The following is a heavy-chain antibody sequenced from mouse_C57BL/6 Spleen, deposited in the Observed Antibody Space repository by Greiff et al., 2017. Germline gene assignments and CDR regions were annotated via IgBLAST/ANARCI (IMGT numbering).Heavy chain of an antibody. CDR2: IYPRSGNT. D-gene: IGHD4-1*01. J-gene: IGHJ4*01. CDR1: GYTFTSYG. CDR3: ARLLGRIVYAMDY. Sequence: VKLQESGAELGRPGASVKLSCKASGYTFTSYGISWVKQRTGQGLEWIGEIYPRSGNTYYNEKFKGKATLTADKSSSTAYMELRSLTSEDSAVYFCARLLGRIVYAMDYWGQGTSVTVSS. V-gene: IGHV1-81*01.